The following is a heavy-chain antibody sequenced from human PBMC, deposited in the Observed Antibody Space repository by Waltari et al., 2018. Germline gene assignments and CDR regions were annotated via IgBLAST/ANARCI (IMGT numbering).Heavy chain of an antibody. CDR2: VSHESREI. Sequence: QVQLVESGGGVVQPGRSLRLSCAASGFNFDSYSIHWVRQAPGKGLGWLAVVSHESREIFYADSEKGRLTISRDNFKRTGYLDIDSLTTEDAAIYYCAKEPYGGSRYFDYWGRGTLVTVS. J-gene: IGHJ4*02. D-gene: IGHD1-26*01. CDR1: GFNFDSYS. V-gene: IGHV3-30*04. CDR3: AKEPYGGSRYFDY.